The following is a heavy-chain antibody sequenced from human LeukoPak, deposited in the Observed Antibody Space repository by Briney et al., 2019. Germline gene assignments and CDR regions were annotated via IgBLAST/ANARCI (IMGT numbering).Heavy chain of an antibody. J-gene: IGHJ3*02. V-gene: IGHV1-18*04. CDR1: GYTFTSYG. CDR3: ARDSHVVVVSAGLRDAFDI. Sequence: ASVKVSCKASGYTFTSYGISWVRQAPGQGPEWMGWMNAFNGNTNYAQNLQGRVTMTTSPSSSTAYMELRSLTSDDTATYYSARDSHVVVVSAGLRDAFDIWGQGTMVTVSS. CDR2: MNAFNGNT. D-gene: IGHD2-21*02.